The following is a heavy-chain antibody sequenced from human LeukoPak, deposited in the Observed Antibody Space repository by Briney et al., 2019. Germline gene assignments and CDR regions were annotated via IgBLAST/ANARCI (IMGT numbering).Heavy chain of an antibody. V-gene: IGHV4-38-2*01. CDR1: GYSISSGYY. CDR2: IYHSGST. CDR3: ARGLDYYGSGSYYNS. D-gene: IGHD3-10*01. J-gene: IGHJ4*02. Sequence: PSETLSLTCAVSGYSISSGYYWGWIRQPPGKGLEWIGSIYHSGSTYYNPSLKSRVTISVDTSKNQFSLKLSSVTAADTAVYYCARGLDYYGSGSYYNSWGQGTLVTVSS.